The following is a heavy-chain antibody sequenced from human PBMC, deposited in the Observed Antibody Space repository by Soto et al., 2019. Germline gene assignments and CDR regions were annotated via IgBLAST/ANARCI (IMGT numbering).Heavy chain of an antibody. J-gene: IGHJ6*03. V-gene: IGHV3-23*01. D-gene: IGHD3-3*02. CDR2: TSGSGGST. CDR1: GFTFSSYA. Sequence: GGSLRLSCAASGFTFSSYAMSWVRQAPGKGLEWVSATSGSGGSTHYADSVKGRFTISRDNSKNTLYLQMNSLRAEDTAVYYCAKVPSLADYYYYMDVWGKGTTVTAP. CDR3: AKVPSLADYYYYMDV.